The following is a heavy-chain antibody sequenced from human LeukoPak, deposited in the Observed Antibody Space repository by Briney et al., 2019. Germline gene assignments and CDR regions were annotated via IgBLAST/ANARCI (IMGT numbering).Heavy chain of an antibody. V-gene: IGHV3-30*18. Sequence: SCKASGGTFSSYGMHWVRQAPGKGLEWVAVISYDGSNKYYADSVKGRFTISRDNSKNTLYLQMNSLRAEDTAVYYCAKAYSSSYGMDVWGQGTTVTVSS. J-gene: IGHJ6*02. CDR3: AKAYSSSYGMDV. D-gene: IGHD6-6*01. CDR1: GGTFSSYG. CDR2: ISYDGSNK.